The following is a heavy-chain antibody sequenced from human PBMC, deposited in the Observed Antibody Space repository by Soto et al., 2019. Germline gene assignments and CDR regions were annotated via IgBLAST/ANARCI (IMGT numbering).Heavy chain of an antibody. CDR1: GYTFTTYH. CDR3: ARGAPPELD. V-gene: IGHV1-18*01. J-gene: IGHJ4*02. D-gene: IGHD1-1*01. CDR2: ISAYNGNT. Sequence: QVQLVQSGAEVKKPGASVKVSCKASGYTFTTYHISWVRQAPGQGLEWMGWISAYNGNTNYAQKLRGTVTMTTDTSTRTASMELRSLRSDAPAVYYGARGAPPELDWGQGALVTVSS.